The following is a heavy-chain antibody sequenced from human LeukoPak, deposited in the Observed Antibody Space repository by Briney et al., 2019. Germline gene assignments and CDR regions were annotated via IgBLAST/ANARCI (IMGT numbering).Heavy chain of an antibody. Sequence: ASVKVSCKASGYTFTGYYMHWVRQAPGQGLEWMGWINPNSGGTNYAQKFQGRVTMTRDTSISTAYMELSRLRPDDTAVYYCARGPYKYDSSGNFDYWGQGTLVTVSS. D-gene: IGHD3-22*01. CDR3: ARGPYKYDSSGNFDY. CDR1: GYTFTGYY. CDR2: INPNSGGT. J-gene: IGHJ4*02. V-gene: IGHV1-2*02.